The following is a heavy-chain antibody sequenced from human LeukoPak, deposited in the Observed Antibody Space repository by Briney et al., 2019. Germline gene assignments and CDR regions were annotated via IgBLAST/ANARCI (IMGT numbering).Heavy chain of an antibody. CDR3: ARIGFGDSSGYHYDDAFDI. CDR2: IYYSGRT. V-gene: IGHV4-59*01. D-gene: IGHD3-22*01. Sequence: SETLSLTCTVSGGSISSNYWSWIRQPPGKGLEWIGYIYYSGRTNYNPSLKSRVTISVDTSKNQFSLKLTSVTAADTVVYYCARIGFGDSSGYHYDDAFDIWGQGTMVTVSS. CDR1: GGSISSNY. J-gene: IGHJ3*02.